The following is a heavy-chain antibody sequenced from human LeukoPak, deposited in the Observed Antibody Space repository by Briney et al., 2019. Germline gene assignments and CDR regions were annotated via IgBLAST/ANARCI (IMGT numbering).Heavy chain of an antibody. CDR3: ARGVVAATFYYYMDV. V-gene: IGHV1-2*02. CDR2: INPHSGGT. CDR1: GYTFTDYY. Sequence: ASVKVSCKASGYTFTDYYMHWVRQAPGQGLEWMGWINPHSGGTNYAPKFQGRVSMTRDTSISTAYMELSRLRSDDTAVYYCARGVVAATFYYYMDVWGKGTTVTVSS. J-gene: IGHJ6*03. D-gene: IGHD2-15*01.